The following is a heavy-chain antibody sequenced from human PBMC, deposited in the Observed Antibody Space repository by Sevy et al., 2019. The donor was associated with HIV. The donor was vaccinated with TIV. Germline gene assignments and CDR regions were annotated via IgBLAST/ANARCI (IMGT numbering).Heavy chain of an antibody. CDR3: ARGNSGSFDY. D-gene: IGHD3-22*01. J-gene: IGHJ4*02. CDR1: GFSFSGYW. V-gene: IGHV3-7*03. Sequence: GGSLRLSCAASGFSFSGYWMHWVRQAPGKGLEWVANIKQDESEKYYAASVKGRFTISRDNAKNSVYLQMNSLRPEDTAIYYCARGNSGSFDYWGQGTLVTVSS. CDR2: IKQDESEK.